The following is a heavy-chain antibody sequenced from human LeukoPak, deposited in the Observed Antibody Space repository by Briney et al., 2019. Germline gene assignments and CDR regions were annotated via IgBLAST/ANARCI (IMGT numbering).Heavy chain of an antibody. CDR1: GFTFSSYG. Sequence: AGGSLRLSCAASGFTFSSYGMHWVRQAPGKGLEWVAFIRYDGSNKYYADSVKGRFTISRDNSKNTLYLQMNSLRAEDTAVYYCATLYDSMNSFDYWGQGTLVTVSS. CDR3: ATLYDSMNSFDY. J-gene: IGHJ4*02. V-gene: IGHV3-30*02. CDR2: IRYDGSNK. D-gene: IGHD3-22*01.